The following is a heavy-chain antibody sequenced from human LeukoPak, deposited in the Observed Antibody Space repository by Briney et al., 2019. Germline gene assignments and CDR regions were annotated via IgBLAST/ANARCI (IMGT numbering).Heavy chain of an antibody. J-gene: IGHJ4*02. CDR3: ARSGRLQSFDY. CDR2: IYHSGST. V-gene: IGHV4-30-2*01. Sequence: TLSLTCAVSGGSISSGGYSWSWIRQPPGKGLEWIGYIYHSGSTYYNPSLRSRVTISVDRSKNQFSLKLSSVTAADTAVYYCARSGRLQSFDYWGQGTLVTVSS. D-gene: IGHD5-24*01. CDR1: GGSISSGGYS.